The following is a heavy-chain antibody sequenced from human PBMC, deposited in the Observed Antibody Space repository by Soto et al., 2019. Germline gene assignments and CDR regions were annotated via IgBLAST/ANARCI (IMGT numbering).Heavy chain of an antibody. V-gene: IGHV3-30-3*01. CDR3: ARPIYLYYDSSGYYLKEFQN. CDR2: ISYDGSSK. J-gene: IGHJ1*01. Sequence: PGGSLRLSCAASGFTFSSYAMHWVRQAPGKGPEWVAVISYDGSSKYYADSVKGRFTISRDNSKNTLYLQMNSLRAEDTAVYYCARPIYLYYDSSGYYLKEFQNWGQGTLVTVSS. D-gene: IGHD3-22*01. CDR1: GFTFSSYA.